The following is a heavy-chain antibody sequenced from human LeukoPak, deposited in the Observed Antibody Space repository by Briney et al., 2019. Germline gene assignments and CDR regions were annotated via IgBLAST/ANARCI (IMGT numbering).Heavy chain of an antibody. CDR2: IYHSGIT. J-gene: IGHJ3*02. V-gene: IGHV4-38-2*02. Sequence: SETLSLTCTVSDYSISRGYYWGWIRQSPGKGLEWIGSIYHSGITYYNPSLKSRVTISVDTSKNQFSLKLSSVTAADTAVYYCARGRRPGDAFDIWGQGTMVTVSS. CDR1: DYSISRGYY. CDR3: ARGRRPGDAFDI.